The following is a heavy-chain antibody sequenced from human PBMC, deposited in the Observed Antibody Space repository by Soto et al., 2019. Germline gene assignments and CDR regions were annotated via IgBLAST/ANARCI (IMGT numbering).Heavy chain of an antibody. J-gene: IGHJ6*02. CDR3: ARAKWFGESNYYYGMDV. D-gene: IGHD3-10*01. Sequence: ASVKVSCKASGYTFTSYGISWVRQAPGQGLEWMGWISAYNGNTNYAQKLQGRVTMTTDTSTSTAYMELRSLRSDDTAVYYCARAKWFGESNYYYGMDVWGQGTTVTVSS. CDR1: GYTFTSYG. V-gene: IGHV1-18*01. CDR2: ISAYNGNT.